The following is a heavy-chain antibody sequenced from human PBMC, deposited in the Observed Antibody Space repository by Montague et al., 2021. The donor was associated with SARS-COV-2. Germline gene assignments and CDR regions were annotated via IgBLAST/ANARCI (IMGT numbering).Heavy chain of an antibody. CDR3: ARGATRTFDY. CDR1: GDSMTYFY. Sequence: SETLSLTCTVSGDSMTYFYWSWIRQTPEKGLQWIGCIFYRGTTKYNPSLESRVTITVDTSKDQFYLKLNSVTAADTAVYYCARGATRTFDYWGQGTRVTVSS. J-gene: IGHJ4*02. D-gene: IGHD1-1*01. V-gene: IGHV4-59*01. CDR2: IFYRGTT.